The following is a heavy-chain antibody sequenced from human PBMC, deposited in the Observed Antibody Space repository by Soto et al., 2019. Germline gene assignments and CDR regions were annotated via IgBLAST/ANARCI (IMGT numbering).Heavy chain of an antibody. CDR2: IYYSGST. V-gene: IGHV4-31*03. CDR1: GGSISSGDYY. D-gene: IGHD4-17*01. J-gene: IGHJ3*02. CDR3: ARDMTSVTNAFDI. Sequence: SETLSLTCTVSGGSISSGDYYWSWIRQHPGKGLEWIGYIYYSGSTHYNPSLKSRVTISVDTSKNQFSLKLSSVTAADTALYYCARDMTSVTNAFDIWGQGTMVTVSS.